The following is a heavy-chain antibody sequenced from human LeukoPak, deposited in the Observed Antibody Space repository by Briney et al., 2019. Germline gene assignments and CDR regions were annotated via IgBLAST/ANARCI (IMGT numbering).Heavy chain of an antibody. CDR3: ARGVRGYVGLFDP. Sequence: SETLSLTCTVSTGPINNYYWSWLRQSPGKGLEWIGYFYYGGTTHYNPSLTSRVTISGNTSKSRISLKLKSVTPGDTAVYYCARGVRGYVGLFDPWGQGTLVRVSS. V-gene: IGHV4-59*01. CDR1: TGPINNYY. CDR2: FYYGGTT. D-gene: IGHD3-9*01. J-gene: IGHJ5*02.